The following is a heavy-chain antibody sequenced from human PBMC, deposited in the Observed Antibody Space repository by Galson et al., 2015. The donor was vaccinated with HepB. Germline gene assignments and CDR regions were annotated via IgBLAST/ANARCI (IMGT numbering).Heavy chain of an antibody. Sequence: SLRLSCAASGFTFSSYAMSWVRQAPGKGLEWVSAISGSGGSTYYADSVKGRFTISRDNSKNTLYLQMNSLRAEDTAVYYCAKIRAYFGVVNHYFDYWGQGTLVTVSS. J-gene: IGHJ4*02. CDR3: AKIRAYFGVVNHYFDY. V-gene: IGHV3-23*01. CDR2: ISGSGGST. CDR1: GFTFSSYA. D-gene: IGHD3-3*01.